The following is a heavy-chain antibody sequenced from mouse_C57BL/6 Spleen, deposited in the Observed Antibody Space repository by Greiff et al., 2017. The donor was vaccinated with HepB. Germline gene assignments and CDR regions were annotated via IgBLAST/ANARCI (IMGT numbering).Heavy chain of an antibody. CDR3: AKDFYDSYPYYFDY. D-gene: IGHD2-3*01. V-gene: IGHV1-22*01. CDR2: INPNNGGT. J-gene: IGHJ2*01. Sequence: VQLQQSGPELVKPGASVKMSCKASGYTFTDYNMHWVKQSHGKSLEWIGYINPNNGGTSYNQKFKGKATLTVNKSSSTAYMELRSLTSEDSAVYYCAKDFYDSYPYYFDYWGQGTTLTVSS. CDR1: GYTFTDYN.